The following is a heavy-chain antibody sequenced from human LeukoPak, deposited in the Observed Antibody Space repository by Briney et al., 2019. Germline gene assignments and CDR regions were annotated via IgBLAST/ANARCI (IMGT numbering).Heavy chain of an antibody. CDR3: ATLPRGTQPPDYFHH. D-gene: IGHD1-1*01. Sequence: SETLSLTCTVSGGSMGSYYWSWIRQPPGKGMECIGSIYYTGTTNYNPSLKSRVTISVDTSKNQFSLKLSSVTAADTAVYYCATLPRGTQPPDYFHHWGQGTLVTVSS. V-gene: IGHV4-59*08. CDR2: IYYTGTT. J-gene: IGHJ1*01. CDR1: GGSMGSYY.